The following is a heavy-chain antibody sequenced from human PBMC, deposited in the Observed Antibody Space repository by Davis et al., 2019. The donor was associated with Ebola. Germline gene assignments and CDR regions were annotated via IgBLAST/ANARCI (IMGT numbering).Heavy chain of an antibody. V-gene: IGHV5-51*01. J-gene: IGHJ2*01. CDR2: IYPGDSDT. CDR3: ARHPGYYDSSGYPWYFDL. Sequence: KVSCKGSGYSFTSYWIGWVRQMPGKGLEWMGIIYPGDSDTRYSPSFQGQVTISADKSISTAYLQWSSLKASDTAMYYCARHPGYYDSSGYPWYFDLWGRGTLVTVSS. D-gene: IGHD3-22*01. CDR1: GYSFTSYW.